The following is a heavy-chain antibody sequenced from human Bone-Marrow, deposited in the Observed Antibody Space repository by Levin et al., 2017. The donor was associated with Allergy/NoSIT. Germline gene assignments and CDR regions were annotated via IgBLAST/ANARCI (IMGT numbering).Heavy chain of an antibody. CDR2: ITWNGETV. CDR3: AKDTLTLGDLVAHTPY. J-gene: IGHJ4*02. D-gene: IGHD3-16*01. Sequence: GGSLRLSCVVSGFTFDDCAMHWVRQVPGRGLEWVAGITWNGETVTYADSVKGRFTISRDNAKNSLFLQMDGLRPEDTALYYCAKDTLTLGDLVAHTPYWGQGTLVTVSS. CDR1: GFTFDDCA. V-gene: IGHV3-9*01.